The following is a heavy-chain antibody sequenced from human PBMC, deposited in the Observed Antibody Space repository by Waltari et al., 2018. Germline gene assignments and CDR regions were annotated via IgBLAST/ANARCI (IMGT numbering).Heavy chain of an antibody. Sequence: QLQLQESGPGLVKPSETLSLTCTVSGGSISSSSYYWGWTRQPPGKGLEWIRRSYYSGSTYYNPSLESRVTISVNTSKYQFSLKLSSVTAADTAVYCCESEAAGVYGMDVWGQGTTVTVSS. V-gene: IGHV4-39*07. CDR1: GGSISSSSYY. CDR2: SYYSGST. CDR3: ESEAAGVYGMDV. J-gene: IGHJ6*02. D-gene: IGHD6-13*01.